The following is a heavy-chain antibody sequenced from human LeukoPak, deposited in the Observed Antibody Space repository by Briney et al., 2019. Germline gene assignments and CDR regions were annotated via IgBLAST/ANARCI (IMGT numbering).Heavy chain of an antibody. CDR3: ARRGGYTYGYDY. CDR2: IYYTGST. J-gene: IGHJ4*02. V-gene: IGHV4-39*01. D-gene: IGHD5-18*01. CDR1: SGSISSSTYY. Sequence: SETLSLTCTVSSGSISSSTYYWGWIRQPPGKGLEWIGSIYYTGSTYYNPSLKSRVTISVDTSNNQFSLRLRSVTAADTALYYCARRGGYTYGYDYWGQGTLVTVSS.